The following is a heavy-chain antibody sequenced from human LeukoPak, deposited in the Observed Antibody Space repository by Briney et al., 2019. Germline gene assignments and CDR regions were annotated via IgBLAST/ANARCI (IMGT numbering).Heavy chain of an antibody. Sequence: TLSLTCTVSGGSIRSDGYYWSWIRQPPGNGLEWVGYIYHSGSTFYNPSLKSRVTISVDTSKNQFSLKLSSVTAADTAVYYCAREVPYYYGMDVWGQGTTVTVSS. CDR3: AREVPYYYGMDV. V-gene: IGHV4-30-2*01. CDR1: GGSIRSDGYY. J-gene: IGHJ6*02. CDR2: IYHSGST.